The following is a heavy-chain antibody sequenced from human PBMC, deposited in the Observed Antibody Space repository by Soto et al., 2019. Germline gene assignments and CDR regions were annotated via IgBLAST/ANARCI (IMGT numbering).Heavy chain of an antibody. CDR2: IIPIFGTA. D-gene: IGHD4-17*01. Sequence: GXSVRVCCKASGGPFISYAISWVRQAPGQGLEWMGGIIPIFGTANYAQKFQGRVTITADESTSTAYMELSSLRSEDTAVYYCEGYGDYAINWFDPWGQGALVTVSS. CDR1: GGPFISYA. J-gene: IGHJ5*02. CDR3: EGYGDYAINWFDP. V-gene: IGHV1-69*13.